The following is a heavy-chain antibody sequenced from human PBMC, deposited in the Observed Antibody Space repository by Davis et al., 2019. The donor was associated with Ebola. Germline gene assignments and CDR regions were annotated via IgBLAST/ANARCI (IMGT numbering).Heavy chain of an antibody. D-gene: IGHD5-24*01. CDR1: GGSISSYY. CDR2: ISYSGST. CDR3: ARLARDGYANYYYYYMDV. J-gene: IGHJ6*03. V-gene: IGHV4-59*01. Sequence: PSETLSLTCTVSGGSISSYYWSWIRQPPGKGLEWIGYISYSGSTNYNPSLKSRVTISVDTSKNQFSLKLSSVTAADTAVYYCARLARDGYANYYYYYMDVWGKGTTVTVSS.